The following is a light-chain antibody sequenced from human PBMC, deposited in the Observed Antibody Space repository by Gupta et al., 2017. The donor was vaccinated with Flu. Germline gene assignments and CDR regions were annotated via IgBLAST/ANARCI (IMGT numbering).Light chain of an antibody. J-gene: IGLJ1*01. CDR1: SSDVGRGEN. CDR3: CTDAGSDVYV. Sequence: SRTNSGTGTSSDVGRGENDSWYQQYTGKASKLIIYEGRRRPAGGTNRLSGSKTGNTAALTISGREEAVEADYYCCTDAGSDVYVFGTGTKVTVL. V-gene: IGLV2-23*01. CDR2: EGR.